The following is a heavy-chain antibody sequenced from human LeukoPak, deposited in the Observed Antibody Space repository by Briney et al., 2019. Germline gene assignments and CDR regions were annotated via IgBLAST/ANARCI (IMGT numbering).Heavy chain of an antibody. Sequence: PGRSLRLSCAASGFTFSSYAMHWVRQAPGKGLEWEAVISYDGSNKYYADSVKGRFTISRDNSKNTLYLQMNSLRAEDTAIYYCAKSLANYYGSGSYLYYYGMDVWGQGTTVTVSS. D-gene: IGHD3-10*01. CDR1: GFTFSSYA. V-gene: IGHV3-30-3*02. CDR3: AKSLANYYGSGSYLYYYGMDV. J-gene: IGHJ6*02. CDR2: ISYDGSNK.